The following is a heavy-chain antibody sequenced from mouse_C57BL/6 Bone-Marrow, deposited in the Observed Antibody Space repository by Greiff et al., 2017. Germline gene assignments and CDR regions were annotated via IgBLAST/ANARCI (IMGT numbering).Heavy chain of an antibody. CDR3: AREVSSGYYAMDY. CDR2: IDPSDSYT. CDR1: GYTFTSYW. J-gene: IGHJ4*01. V-gene: IGHV1-69*01. D-gene: IGHD3-2*02. Sequence: QVQLKQPGAELVMPGASVKLSCKASGYTFTSYWMHWVKQRPGQGLEWIGEIDPSDSYTNYNQKFKGKSTLTVDKPSSTAYMQLSSLTSEDSAVYYCAREVSSGYYAMDYWGQGTSVTVSS.